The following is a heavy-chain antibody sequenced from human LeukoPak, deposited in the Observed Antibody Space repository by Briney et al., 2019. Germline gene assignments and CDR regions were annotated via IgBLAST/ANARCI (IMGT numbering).Heavy chain of an antibody. CDR3: TRHDGSYHLTNYYYYYYMDV. V-gene: IGHV3-23*01. J-gene: IGHJ6*03. D-gene: IGHD1-26*01. Sequence: PGGSLRLSCAASGFTFSSYAMSWVRQAPGKGLEWVSAISGSGGSTYYADSVKGRFTISRDNSKNTLYLQMNSLRAEGTAVYYCTRHDGSYHLTNYYYYYYMDVWGKGTTVTVSS. CDR1: GFTFSSYA. CDR2: ISGSGGST.